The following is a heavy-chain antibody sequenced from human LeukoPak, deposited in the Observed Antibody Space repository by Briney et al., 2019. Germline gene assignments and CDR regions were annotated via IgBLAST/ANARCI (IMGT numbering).Heavy chain of an antibody. CDR3: ARRDFWSGYYNY. CDR2: INQSGST. V-gene: IGHV4-34*01. Sequence: SETLSLTCGVYGGSFSGYYWSWIRQPPGKGLEWIGEINQSGSTNYNPSLKSRVTISGDTSKNQFSLKLTSVTAADTAVYYCARRDFWSGYYNYWGQGTLVTVSS. J-gene: IGHJ4*02. CDR1: GGSFSGYY. D-gene: IGHD3-3*01.